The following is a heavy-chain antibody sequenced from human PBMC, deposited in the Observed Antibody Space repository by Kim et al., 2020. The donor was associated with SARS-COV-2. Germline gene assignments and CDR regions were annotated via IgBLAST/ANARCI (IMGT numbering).Heavy chain of an antibody. CDR2: ISGSGGST. CDR3: AKDLVVVTATPEGAFDI. D-gene: IGHD2-21*02. J-gene: IGHJ3*02. Sequence: GGSLRLSCAASGFTFSSYAMSWVRQAPGKGLEWVSAISGSGGSTYYADSVKGRFTISRDNSKNTLYLQMNSLRAEDTAVYYCAKDLVVVTATPEGAFDIWGQGTMVTVSS. V-gene: IGHV3-23*01. CDR1: GFTFSSYA.